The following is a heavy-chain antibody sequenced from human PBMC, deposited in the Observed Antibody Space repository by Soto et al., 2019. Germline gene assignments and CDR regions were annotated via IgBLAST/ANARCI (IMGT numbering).Heavy chain of an antibody. Sequence: PSETLSLTCAVYGGSFSGYYWSWIRQPPGKGLEWIGEINHSGSTNYNPSLKSRVTISVDTSKNQFSLKLSSVTAADTAVYYCARGLRYCRGGGSCYPGSPYYYYYGMDVWGQGTTVTVSS. D-gene: IGHD2-15*01. V-gene: IGHV4-34*01. CDR1: GGSFSGYY. CDR3: ARGLRYCRGGGSCYPGSPYYYYYGMDV. J-gene: IGHJ6*02. CDR2: INHSGST.